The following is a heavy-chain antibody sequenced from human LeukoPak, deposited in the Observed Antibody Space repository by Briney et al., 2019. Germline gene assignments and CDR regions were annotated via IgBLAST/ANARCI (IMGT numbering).Heavy chain of an antibody. V-gene: IGHV3-30*18. J-gene: IGHJ4*02. CDR3: AKDYRSWFLDY. Sequence: GGSLRLSCAASGFTFSNCGMHWVCQAPGKGLEWVAVISFDGSNKYYADSVKGRFTISRDDSKNTLYLQMNSLRAEDTAVYYCAKDYRSWFLDYWGQGTLVTVSS. CDR1: GFTFSNCG. CDR2: ISFDGSNK. D-gene: IGHD6-13*01.